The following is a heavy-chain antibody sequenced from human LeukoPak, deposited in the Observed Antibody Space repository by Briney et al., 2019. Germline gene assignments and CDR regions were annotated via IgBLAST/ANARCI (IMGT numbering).Heavy chain of an antibody. Sequence: GGSLRLSCAASGFTFSSYAMHWVRQAPGKGLEWVAVISYDGSNKYYADSVKGRFTISRDNAKNSLYLQMNSLRAEDTAVYYCASQYCSSTSCYPQPFDYWGQGTLVTVSS. J-gene: IGHJ4*02. V-gene: IGHV3-30-3*01. CDR1: GFTFSSYA. CDR2: ISYDGSNK. D-gene: IGHD2-2*01. CDR3: ASQYCSSTSCYPQPFDY.